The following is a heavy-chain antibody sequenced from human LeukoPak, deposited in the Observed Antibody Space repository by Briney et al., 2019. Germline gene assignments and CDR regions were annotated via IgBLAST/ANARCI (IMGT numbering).Heavy chain of an antibody. CDR2: IYGSGST. Sequence: SETLSLTCTVSGGSISSDYWSWIRQPAGKGLEWIGRIYGSGSTIYNASLKSRVTMSADTSKNQFSLKLSSVTAADTAVYYCAREGGYSYAYYYYYYMDVWGKGTTVTVSS. CDR1: GGSISSDY. CDR3: AREGGYSYAYYYYYYMDV. J-gene: IGHJ6*03. V-gene: IGHV4-4*07. D-gene: IGHD5-18*01.